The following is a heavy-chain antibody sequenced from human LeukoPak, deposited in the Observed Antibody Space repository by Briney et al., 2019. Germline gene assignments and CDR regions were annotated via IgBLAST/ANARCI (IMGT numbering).Heavy chain of an antibody. J-gene: IGHJ5*02. CDR2: INHSGST. V-gene: IGHV4-34*01. Sequence: PGGSLRLSCAASGFTFSSYWMSWVRQAPGKGLEWIGEINHSGSTNYNPSLKSRVTISVDTSKNQFSLKLSSVTAADTAVYYCARGPSNIPSIFSGYLFAHWFDPWGQGTLVTVSS. CDR1: GFTFSSYW. D-gene: IGHD3-22*01. CDR3: ARGPSNIPSIFSGYLFAHWFDP.